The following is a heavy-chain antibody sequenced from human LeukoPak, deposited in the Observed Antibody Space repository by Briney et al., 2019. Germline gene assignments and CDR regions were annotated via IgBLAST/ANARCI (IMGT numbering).Heavy chain of an antibody. Sequence: PGGSLRLSCVASGFIFSTFEFNWVRQAPGKGLGWVSYISRSGSTIYFADSVKGRFTISRDNAKNSLYLQMNTLRAEDTAVYYCARDPGRNCHFDYWGQGTLVTVSS. J-gene: IGHJ4*02. D-gene: IGHD2-15*01. CDR3: ARDPGRNCHFDY. V-gene: IGHV3-48*03. CDR2: ISRSGSTI. CDR1: GFIFSTFE.